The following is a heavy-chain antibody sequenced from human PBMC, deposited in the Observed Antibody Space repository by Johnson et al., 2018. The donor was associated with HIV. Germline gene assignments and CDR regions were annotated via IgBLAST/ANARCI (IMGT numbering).Heavy chain of an antibody. CDR1: GFTFSGYA. J-gene: IGHJ3*02. D-gene: IGHD7-27*01. Sequence: VQLVESGGGVVQPGRSRRLSCEVSGFTFSGYAMHWVRQAPGKGLEWVSVIFSGGSTYYAASVKGRFTISRDNSKNTLYLQMNSLRAGDTAMYYCARDGRTGPYAFDIWGQGTMVTVSS. CDR2: IFSGGST. V-gene: IGHV3-66*01. CDR3: ARDGRTGPYAFDI.